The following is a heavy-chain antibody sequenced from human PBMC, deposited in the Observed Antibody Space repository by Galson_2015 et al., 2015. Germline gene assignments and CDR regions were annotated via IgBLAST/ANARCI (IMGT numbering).Heavy chain of an antibody. CDR1: GFTFSSYW. J-gene: IGHJ4*02. Sequence: SLRLSCAASGFTFSSYWMSWVRQAPGKGLEWVANIKQDGSEKYYVDSVKGRFTISRDNAKNSLYLQMNNLRAEDTAVYYCARESHFWSGYYTIDYWGQGTLVTVSS. CDR2: IKQDGSEK. D-gene: IGHD3-3*02. V-gene: IGHV3-7*01. CDR3: ARESHFWSGYYTIDY.